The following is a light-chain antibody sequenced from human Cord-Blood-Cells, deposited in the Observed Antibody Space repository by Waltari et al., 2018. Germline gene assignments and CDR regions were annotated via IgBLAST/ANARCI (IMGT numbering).Light chain of an antibody. CDR3: QQRSNWPPIT. CDR1: QSVSSY. J-gene: IGKJ5*01. V-gene: IGKV3-11*01. CDR2: YAS. Sequence: EIVLTQSPATLSLSPGERATLSCRASQSVSSYLAWYQQKPGQAPRLLIYYASTRATGVPARFSGSRSGTNFTLTISSLEPEDFSVYYCQQRSNWPPITFGQGTRLEIK.